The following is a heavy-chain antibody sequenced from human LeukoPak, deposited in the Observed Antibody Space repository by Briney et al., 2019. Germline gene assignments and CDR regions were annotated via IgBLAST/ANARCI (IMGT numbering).Heavy chain of an antibody. Sequence: VISYDGSNKYYADSVKGRFTISRDNSKNTLYLQMNSLRAEDTAVYYCAKDPGIAVAGILGYWGQGTLVTVSS. D-gene: IGHD6-19*01. V-gene: IGHV3-30*18. J-gene: IGHJ4*02. CDR2: ISYDGSNK. CDR3: AKDPGIAVAGILGY.